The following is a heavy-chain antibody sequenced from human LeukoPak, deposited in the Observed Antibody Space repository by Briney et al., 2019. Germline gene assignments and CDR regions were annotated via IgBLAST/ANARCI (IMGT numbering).Heavy chain of an antibody. D-gene: IGHD3-10*01. CDR1: GFTFSSYG. Sequence: GGSLRLSCAASGFTFSSYGMHWVRQAPGKGLERVAVIWYDGSNKYYADSVKGRFTISRDNSKNTLYLQMNSLRAEDTAVYYCARAQRRGPFDYWGQGTLVTVSS. V-gene: IGHV3-33*01. J-gene: IGHJ4*02. CDR3: ARAQRRGPFDY. CDR2: IWYDGSNK.